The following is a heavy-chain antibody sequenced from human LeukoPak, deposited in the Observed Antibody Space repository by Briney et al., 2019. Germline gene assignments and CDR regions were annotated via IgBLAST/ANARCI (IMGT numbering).Heavy chain of an antibody. CDR3: LVTTRNRGFDY. V-gene: IGHV3-7*01. Sequence: QSGGSLRLSCAASGFTFSSYWMSWVRQAPGKGLEWVANIRQDGSVQNYVDSVKGRFTISRDNPKNSVYLQMSSLRAEDTAVYYRLVTTRNRGFDYWGQGTLVTVSS. J-gene: IGHJ4*02. CDR2: IRQDGSVQ. D-gene: IGHD1/OR15-1a*01. CDR1: GFTFSSYW.